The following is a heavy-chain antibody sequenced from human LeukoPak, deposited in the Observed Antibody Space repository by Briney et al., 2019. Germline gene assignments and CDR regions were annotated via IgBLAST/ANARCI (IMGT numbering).Heavy chain of an antibody. CDR3: AREGGPYRPLDY. J-gene: IGHJ4*02. V-gene: IGHV4-59*01. Sequence: SETLSLTCTVSGGSISSYYWSWIRQPPGKGLEWIGYIYYSGGTNYNPSLQSRVTISVDTSKNQFSLNLSSVAAADTAVYYCAREGGPYRPLDYSGPGTLVTVSS. CDR2: IYYSGGT. CDR1: GGSISSYY.